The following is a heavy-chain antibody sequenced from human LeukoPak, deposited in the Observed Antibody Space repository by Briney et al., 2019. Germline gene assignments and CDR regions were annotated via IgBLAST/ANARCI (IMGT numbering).Heavy chain of an antibody. CDR1: GFTFSSYW. J-gene: IGHJ6*02. D-gene: IGHD4-17*01. Sequence: GGSLRLSCAASGFTFSSYWMSWVRQAPGKGLEWVANIKQDGSEEYYVDSVKGRFTISRDNAKNSLYLQMNSLRAEDTAVYYCAREHDYGDYDGMDVWGQGTTVTVSS. CDR2: IKQDGSEE. V-gene: IGHV3-7*04. CDR3: AREHDYGDYDGMDV.